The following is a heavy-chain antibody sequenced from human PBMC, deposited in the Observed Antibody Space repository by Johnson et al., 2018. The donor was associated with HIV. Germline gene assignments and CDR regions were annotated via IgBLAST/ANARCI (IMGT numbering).Heavy chain of an antibody. Sequence: MMLVESGGGVVRPGGSLRLSCAASGFTFDDSGMSWVRQVPGKGLEWVSGINWNGDSTGYADSVKGRFTISRDNAKNSLYLQMNSLRAEDTSLYYCAREKAAGAFDIWGQGTMVTVSS. CDR3: AREKAAGAFDI. V-gene: IGHV3-20*04. D-gene: IGHD6-25*01. CDR2: INWNGDST. CDR1: GFTFDDSG. J-gene: IGHJ3*02.